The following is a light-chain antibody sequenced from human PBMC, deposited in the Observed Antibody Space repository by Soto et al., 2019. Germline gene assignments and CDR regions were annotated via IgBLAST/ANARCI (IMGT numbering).Light chain of an antibody. J-gene: IGKJ1*01. CDR2: GAS. Sequence: EIVLTQSPGTLSLSPGERATLSCRASQSISSNYLAWYQQKPGQAPRLLIYGASSRATGIPDRFSGSGSGTDFTLTISRLEHGASAIYYCQQYGSWTFGQGTKVEIK. V-gene: IGKV3-20*01. CDR3: QQYGSWT. CDR1: QSISSNY.